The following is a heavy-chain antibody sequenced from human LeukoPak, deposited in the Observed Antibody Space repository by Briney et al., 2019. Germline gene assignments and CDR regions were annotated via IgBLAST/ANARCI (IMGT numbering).Heavy chain of an antibody. J-gene: IGHJ4*02. Sequence: PGGSLRLSCAASGFTFSSYAMSWVRQAPGKGLEWVSGISGSGRTTYYADSVKGRFTISRDNSKNTLYLQMNSLRAEDTAVYYCARDLMGIAYRGAFYYWGQGTLVTVSS. CDR2: ISGSGRTT. V-gene: IGHV3-23*01. CDR1: GFTFSSYA. CDR3: ARDLMGIAYRGAFYY. D-gene: IGHD6-13*01.